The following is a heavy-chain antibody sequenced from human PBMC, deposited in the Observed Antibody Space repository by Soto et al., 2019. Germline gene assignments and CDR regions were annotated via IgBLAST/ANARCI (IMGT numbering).Heavy chain of an antibody. Sequence: GESLKISCKGSGYSFTNYWIGWVRQMPGKGLEWMGIIYPGDSDTRYSPSFQGQVIISADKSISTAYLQWSSLKASDAAMYYCERAAAATDFDYWGQGTMVTVYS. CDR1: GYSFTNYW. CDR2: IYPGDSDT. CDR3: ERAAAATDFDY. J-gene: IGHJ4*02. V-gene: IGHV5-51*01. D-gene: IGHD6-13*01.